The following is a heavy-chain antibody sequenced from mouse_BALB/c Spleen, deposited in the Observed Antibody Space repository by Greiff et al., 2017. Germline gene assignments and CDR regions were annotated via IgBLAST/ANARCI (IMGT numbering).Heavy chain of an antibody. J-gene: IGHJ3*01. Sequence: VQLQQSGPGLVQPSQSLSITCTVSGFSFTSYGVHWVRQSPGKGLEWLGVIWSGGSTDYNAAFISRLSISKDNSKSQVFFKMNSLQANDTAIYYCARDRDGNYVGFAYWGQGTLVTVSA. D-gene: IGHD2-1*01. CDR2: IWSGGST. V-gene: IGHV2-2*02. CDR1: GFSFTSYG. CDR3: ARDRDGNYVGFAY.